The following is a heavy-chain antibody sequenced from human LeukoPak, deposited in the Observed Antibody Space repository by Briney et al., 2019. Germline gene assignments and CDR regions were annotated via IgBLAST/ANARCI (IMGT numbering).Heavy chain of an antibody. V-gene: IGHV4-34*01. J-gene: IGHJ6*02. D-gene: IGHD2-2*01. CDR3: ASRRRYCSSTSCRNYYYYGMDV. CDR2: INHSGST. CDR1: GGSFSGYY. Sequence: QSSETLSLTCAVYGGSFSGYYWSWIRQPPGKGLEWIGEINHSGSTNYNPSLKSRVTISVDTSKNQFSLKLSSVTAADTAVYYCASRRRYCSSTSCRNYYYYGMDVWGQGTTVTVSS.